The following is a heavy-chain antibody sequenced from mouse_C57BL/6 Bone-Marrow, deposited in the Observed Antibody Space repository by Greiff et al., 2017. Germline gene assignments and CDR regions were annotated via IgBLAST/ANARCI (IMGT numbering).Heavy chain of an antibody. Sequence: QVQLQQPGAELVKPGASVKLSCKASGYTFTSYWMHWVKQRPGQGLEWIGMIHPNSGSTNYNEKFKSKATLTVDKSSSTAYMQLSSLTSEDSAVYYCARSVPLTTVVAHWYFDVWGTGTTVTVSS. CDR1: GYTFTSYW. CDR3: ARSVPLTTVVAHWYFDV. V-gene: IGHV1-64*01. CDR2: IHPNSGST. D-gene: IGHD1-1*01. J-gene: IGHJ1*03.